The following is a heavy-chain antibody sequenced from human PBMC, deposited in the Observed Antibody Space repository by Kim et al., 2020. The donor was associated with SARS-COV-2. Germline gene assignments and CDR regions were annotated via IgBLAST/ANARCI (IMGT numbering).Heavy chain of an antibody. CDR1: GFTFSTYA. J-gene: IGHJ3*02. CDR3: ASSPHYRCCLSTNCFDI. V-gene: IGHV3-23*01. D-gene: IGHD4-4*01. Sequence: GGSLRLSCAASGFTFSTYAMRWVRQAPGKGLEWVSGISASEKKTDYADCVKGRFTVSRDNSRNTLYLQMNGLRAEETAVYFCASSPHYRCCLSTNCFDI. CDR2: ISASEKKT.